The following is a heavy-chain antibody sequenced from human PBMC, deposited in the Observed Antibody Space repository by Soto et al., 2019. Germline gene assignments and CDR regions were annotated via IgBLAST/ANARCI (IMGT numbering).Heavy chain of an antibody. Sequence: PGQAMKIPCKGSGYSFTSYWIRWVRQIPGKGLEGMGVIYPGDSDTRYSPSFQGQVTISADKSISTAYLQWSSLKASDTAMYYCARRLRAATPPDAFDIWGQGTMVTVSS. D-gene: IGHD2-2*01. CDR3: ARRLRAATPPDAFDI. J-gene: IGHJ3*02. V-gene: IGHV5-51*01. CDR1: GYSFTSYW. CDR2: IYPGDSDT.